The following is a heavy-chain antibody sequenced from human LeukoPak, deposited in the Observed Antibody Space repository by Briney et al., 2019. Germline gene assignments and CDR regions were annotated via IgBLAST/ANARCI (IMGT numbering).Heavy chain of an antibody. V-gene: IGHV3-21*01. D-gene: IGHD4-17*01. CDR1: GFTFSSYS. CDR3: ARTTVTTRGRAFDI. J-gene: IGHJ3*02. CDR2: ISSSSSYI. Sequence: GGSLRLSCAASGFTFSSYSMNWVRQAPGKGLDWVSSISSSSSYIYYADSVKGRFTISRDNAKNSLYLQMNSLRAEDTAVYYCARTTVTTRGRAFDIWGQGTMVTVSS.